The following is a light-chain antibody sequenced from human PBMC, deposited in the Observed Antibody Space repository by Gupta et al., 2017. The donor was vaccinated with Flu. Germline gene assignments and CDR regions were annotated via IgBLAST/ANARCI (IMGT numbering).Light chain of an antibody. J-gene: IGKJ1*01. V-gene: IGKV1-5*03. CDR3: QHYNTYTTWT. CDR1: QTIGSW. Sequence: DIPLTQSPSTLSASVGDRVTITCRASQTIGSWLAWYQQKPGKAPNLLIYKASILHFDVPSRFSGSGFGTEFTLTISSLQPDDFATYYCQHYNTYTTWTFGQGTRVEVK. CDR2: KAS.